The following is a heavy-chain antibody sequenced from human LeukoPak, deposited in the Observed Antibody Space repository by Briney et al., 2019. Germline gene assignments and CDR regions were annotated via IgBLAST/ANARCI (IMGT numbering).Heavy chain of an antibody. CDR2: ISGSGGST. V-gene: IGHV3-23*01. CDR1: GFTFTICA. J-gene: IGHJ4*02. Sequence: GGCLRLSCAASGFTFTICAMNWVRQAPGKGLEWVSGISGSGGSTYYADSVKGRFTISRDSSKNTVYLQMSSLRAEDTAVYYCAKADGSYKTLIDYWGQGTLVTVSS. CDR3: AKADGSYKTLIDY. D-gene: IGHD3-10*01.